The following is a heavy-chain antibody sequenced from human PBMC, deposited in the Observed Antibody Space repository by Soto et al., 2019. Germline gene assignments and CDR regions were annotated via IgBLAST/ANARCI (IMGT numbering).Heavy chain of an antibody. J-gene: IGHJ5*02. D-gene: IGHD3-9*01. V-gene: IGHV3-74*01. Sequence: GGSLRLSCAASGFIFNNYWMHWVRQVPGKGLVWVSRVNSDGSTTNYADSVKGRFTISRDNAKNTLFLQMNSLRVEDTAVYYSARGKYYDVSTGYSTFDPWGQGVPVTVSS. CDR3: ARGKYYDVSTGYSTFDP. CDR2: VNSDGSTT. CDR1: GFIFNNYW.